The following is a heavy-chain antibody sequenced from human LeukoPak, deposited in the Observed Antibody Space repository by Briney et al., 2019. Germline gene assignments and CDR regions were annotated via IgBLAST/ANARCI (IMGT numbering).Heavy chain of an antibody. J-gene: IGHJ4*02. CDR2: IWYDGTNK. CDR3: ARDSCSGGSCFYFDY. V-gene: IGHV3-33*01. Sequence: GGSLRLSCAASGFTFSNYGMHWVRQAPGKGPEWVAVIWYDGTNKYYVDSVRGRFTISRDTSKNTLYLQMTSLRAEDTAVYYCARDSCSGGSCFYFDYWGQGTLVTVSS. CDR1: GFTFSNYG. D-gene: IGHD2-15*01.